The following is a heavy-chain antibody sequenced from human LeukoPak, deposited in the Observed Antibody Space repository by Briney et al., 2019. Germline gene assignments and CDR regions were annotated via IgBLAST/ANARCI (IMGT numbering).Heavy chain of an antibody. D-gene: IGHD3-3*01. CDR2: IYYSGST. V-gene: IGHV4-59*01. Sequence: SETLSLTCTVSGGSISSYYWSWIRQPPGKGLEWIVYIYYSGSTNYNPSLKSRVAISVDTSKNQFSLKLSSVTAADTAVYYCARETDDFWSGYPHAFDIWGQGTLVTVSS. J-gene: IGHJ4*02. CDR3: ARETDDFWSGYPHAFDI. CDR1: GGSISSYY.